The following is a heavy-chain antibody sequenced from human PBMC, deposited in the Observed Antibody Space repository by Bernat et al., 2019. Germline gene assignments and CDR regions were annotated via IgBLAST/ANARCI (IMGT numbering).Heavy chain of an antibody. Sequence: EVQLLESGGGLVQPGESLRLSCAASGFTFSSYAMTWVRQAPGKGLEWVSASGGYGGSTYYADSVKGRFTISRDNSKNTLYLQMNSLRAEDTAVYYCAKDAHGEQQLVLQRSRLDYWGQGTLVTVSS. J-gene: IGHJ4*02. CDR2: SGGYGGST. CDR3: AKDAHGEQQLVLQRSRLDY. D-gene: IGHD6-13*01. CDR1: GFTFSSYA. V-gene: IGHV3-23*01.